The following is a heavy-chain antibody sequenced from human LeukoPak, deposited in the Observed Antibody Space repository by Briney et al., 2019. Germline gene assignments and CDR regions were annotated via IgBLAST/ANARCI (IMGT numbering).Heavy chain of an antibody. V-gene: IGHV1-18*01. J-gene: IGHJ5*02. CDR2: ISAYNGNT. Sequence: ASVKVSCKASGYTFTSYGISWVRQAPGQGLEWMGWISAYNGNTNYAQKFQGRVTMTRDTSISTAYMELSRLRSDDTAVYYCARERIAAAGKNWFDPWGQGTLVTVSS. CDR1: GYTFTSYG. D-gene: IGHD6-13*01. CDR3: ARERIAAAGKNWFDP.